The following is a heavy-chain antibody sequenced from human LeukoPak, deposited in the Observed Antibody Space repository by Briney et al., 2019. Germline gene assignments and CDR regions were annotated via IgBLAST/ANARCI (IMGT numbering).Heavy chain of an antibody. CDR3: ARVHRGYSYWQLDY. J-gene: IGHJ4*02. CDR1: GFAFSDYS. V-gene: IGHV3-48*02. CDR2: ISSSDNTI. D-gene: IGHD5-18*01. Sequence: GGSLRLSCAACGFAFSDYSTNWVRQAPGKGLEWVSYISSSDNTIHYADSVKGRFTISRDNAKNSLYLEMNSLRDEDTAVYYCARVHRGYSYWQLDYWGKGTLVNVSS.